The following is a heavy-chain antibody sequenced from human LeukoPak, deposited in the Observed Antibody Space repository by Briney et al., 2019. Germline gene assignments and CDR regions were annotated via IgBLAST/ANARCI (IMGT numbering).Heavy chain of an antibody. CDR1: GASISNSRYY. J-gene: IGHJ4*02. D-gene: IGHD4-11*01. Sequence: SETLFLTCTVSGASISNSRYYWGWIRQPPGKGLEWVASIFYSRGTDFNPSLKSRVTISADTSKDQFFLNLNSVTAADTAVYYCXGFTVXXXXNYXGQG. CDR3: XGFTVXXXXNY. V-gene: IGHV4-39*01. CDR2: IFYSRGT.